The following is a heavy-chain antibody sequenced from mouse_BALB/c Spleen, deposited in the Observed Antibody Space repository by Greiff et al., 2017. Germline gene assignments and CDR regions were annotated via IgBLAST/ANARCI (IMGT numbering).Heavy chain of an antibody. CDR1: GYTFTDYE. V-gene: IGHV1-15*01. CDR3: TKRIDY. J-gene: IGHJ2*01. CDR2: IDPETGGT. Sequence: QVQLQQSGAELVRPGASVTLSCKASGYTFTDYEMHWVKQTPVHGLEWIGAIDPETGGTAYNQKFKGKATLTADKSSSTAYMELRSLTSEDSAVYYCTKRIDYWGQGTTLTVSS.